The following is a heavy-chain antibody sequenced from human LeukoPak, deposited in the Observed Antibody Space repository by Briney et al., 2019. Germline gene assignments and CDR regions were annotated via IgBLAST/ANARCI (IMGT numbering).Heavy chain of an antibody. CDR2: IYHSGST. CDR1: GSSISSGGYS. D-gene: IGHD7-27*01. Sequence: PSETLSLTCAVSGSSISSGGYSWSWIRQPPGKGLEWIGYIYHSGSTYYNPSLKSRVTISVDTSKNQFSLKLSSVTAADTAVYYCARSFNWGWLLHFDYWGQGTLVTVSS. CDR3: ARSFNWGWLLHFDY. V-gene: IGHV4-30-2*01. J-gene: IGHJ4*02.